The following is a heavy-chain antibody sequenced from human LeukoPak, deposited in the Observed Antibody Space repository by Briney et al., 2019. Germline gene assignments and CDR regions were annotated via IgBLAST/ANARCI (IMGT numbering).Heavy chain of an antibody. CDR1: GFTFSSYA. D-gene: IGHD6-13*01. CDR3: AKSFHSSSWSPFDY. J-gene: IGHJ4*02. Sequence: PGGSLRLSCAASGFTFSSYAMSWARQAPGKGLEWVSAISGSGGSTYYADSVKGRFTISRDNSKNTLYLQMNCLRAEDTAVYYCAKSFHSSSWSPFDYWGQGTLVTVSS. V-gene: IGHV3-23*01. CDR2: ISGSGGST.